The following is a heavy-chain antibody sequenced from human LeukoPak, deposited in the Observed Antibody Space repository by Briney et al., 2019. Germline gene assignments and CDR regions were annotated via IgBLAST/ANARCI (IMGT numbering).Heavy chain of an antibody. D-gene: IGHD6-13*01. J-gene: IGHJ5*02. CDR3: ASGGSSWLNWFDP. CDR1: RGSVNGHY. CDR2: IYTSGAT. Sequence: SETLSLTCTVSRGSVNGHYWSWIRQPAGKGLEWIGRIYTSGATNYNPSLKSRVTMSVDTSRNQFYLKLSSVTAADTAVYYCASGGSSWLNWFDPWGQGTLVTVSS. V-gene: IGHV4-4*07.